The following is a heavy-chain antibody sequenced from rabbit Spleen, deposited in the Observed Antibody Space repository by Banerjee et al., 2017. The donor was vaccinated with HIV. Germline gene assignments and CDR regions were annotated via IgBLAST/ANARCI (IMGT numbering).Heavy chain of an antibody. CDR3: ARDTGSSFSSYGMDL. V-gene: IGHV1S40*01. D-gene: IGHD8-1*01. CDR2: IYTGSSGST. CDR1: GVSFSSSYYY. Sequence: QSLEESGGDLVKPGASLTLTCTASGVSFSSSYYYMCWVRQAPGKGLEWIACIYTGSSGSTYYASWAKGRFTISKTSSTTVTLQMTSLTAADTATYFCARDTGSSFSSYGMDLWGPGTLVTVS. J-gene: IGHJ6*01.